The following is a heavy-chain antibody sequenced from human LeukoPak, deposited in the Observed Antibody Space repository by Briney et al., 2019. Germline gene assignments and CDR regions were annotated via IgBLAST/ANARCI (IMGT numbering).Heavy chain of an antibody. D-gene: IGHD3-22*01. CDR1: GGTFSSYA. V-gene: IGHV1-69*06. CDR2: IIPIFGTA. J-gene: IGHJ4*02. CDR3: ARDCRGSGIDYYDSSGYSMDY. Sequence: SVKVSCKASGGTFSSYAISWVRQAPGQGLEWMGGIIPIFGTANYAQKFQGRVTITADKSTSTAYMELSSLRSEDTAVYYCARDCRGSGIDYYDSSGYSMDYWGQGTLVTVSS.